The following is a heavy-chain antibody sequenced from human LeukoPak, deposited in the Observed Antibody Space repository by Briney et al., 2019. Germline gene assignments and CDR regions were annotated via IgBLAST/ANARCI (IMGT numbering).Heavy chain of an antibody. V-gene: IGHV3-7*01. D-gene: IGHD5-24*01. CDR2: IKKDGSEK. J-gene: IGHJ3*02. CDR3: ARDADLGATITGAFDI. Sequence: GGSLRLSCAASGFTFSSYWMSWVRQAPGKGLEWVANIKKDGSEKYYVDSVKGRFTVSRDNAKNSLYLQMNSLRVDDTAVYYCARDADLGATITGAFDIWGQGTMVTVSS. CDR1: GFTFSSYW.